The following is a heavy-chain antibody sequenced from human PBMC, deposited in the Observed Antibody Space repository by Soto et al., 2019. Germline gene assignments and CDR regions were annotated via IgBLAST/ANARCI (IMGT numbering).Heavy chain of an antibody. CDR3: ARTPMY. CDR1: GGSISSGGYS. Sequence: TSETLSLTCAVSGGSISSGGYSWSWIRQPPGKGLEWIGYIYHSGSTYYNPSLKSRVTISVERSKNQFSLKLSSVTAADTAVYYCARTPMYWGQGTLVTVSS. J-gene: IGHJ4*02. V-gene: IGHV4-30-2*01. CDR2: IYHSGST.